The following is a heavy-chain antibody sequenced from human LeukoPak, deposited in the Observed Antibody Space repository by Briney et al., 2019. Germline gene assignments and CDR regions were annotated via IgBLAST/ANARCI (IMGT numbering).Heavy chain of an antibody. J-gene: IGHJ4*02. CDR3: AKRGYSHQTLDY. CDR2: ISSSGGST. D-gene: IGHD5-18*01. CDR1: GFTFNSYA. Sequence: GGSLRLSCAASGFTFNSYAMNWVRQAPGKGLEWVSTISSSGGSTYYADSVKGRFTISRDISKNTLYLQMNSLRAEDTAVYYCAKRGYSHQTLDYWGQGTLVTVSS. V-gene: IGHV3-23*01.